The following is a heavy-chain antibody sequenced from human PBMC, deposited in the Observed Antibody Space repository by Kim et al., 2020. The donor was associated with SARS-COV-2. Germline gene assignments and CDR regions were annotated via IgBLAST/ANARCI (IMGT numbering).Heavy chain of an antibody. V-gene: IGHV3-30*04. CDR3: ARAVHGYSYGYADY. CDR2: ISYDGSNK. Sequence: GGSLRLSCAASGFTFSSYAMHWVGQAPGKGLEWVAVISYDGSNKYYADSVKGRFTISRDNSKNTLYLQMNSLRAEDTAVYYCARAVHGYSYGYADYWGQGTLVTVSS. J-gene: IGHJ4*02. D-gene: IGHD5-18*01. CDR1: GFTFSSYA.